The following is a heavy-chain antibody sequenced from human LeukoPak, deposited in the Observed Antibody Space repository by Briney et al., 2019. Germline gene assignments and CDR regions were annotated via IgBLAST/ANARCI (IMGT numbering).Heavy chain of an antibody. Sequence: PGGSLRLSCAVSGFTFSTYYMSWVRQAPGKGLEWVAYISSSGSTIYYADSVKGRFTISRDNAKNSLYLQMNSLRAEDTAVYYCARVHSGYDFFDYWGQGTLVTVSS. CDR3: ARVHSGYDFFDY. V-gene: IGHV3-48*03. CDR2: ISSSGSTI. J-gene: IGHJ4*02. D-gene: IGHD5-12*01. CDR1: GFTFSTYY.